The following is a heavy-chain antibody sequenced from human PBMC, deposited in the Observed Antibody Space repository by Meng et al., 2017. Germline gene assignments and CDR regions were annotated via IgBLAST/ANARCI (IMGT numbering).Heavy chain of an antibody. CDR2: ISVDGSQT. CDR3: ARDRGGYCSGGSCYSEDNWFDP. CDR1: GVPFTDHW. Sequence: GESLKISCAASGVPFTDHWMHWVRQAPGKGLVWVSHISVDGSQTGYADSVKGRFTITRDNAQNTLYLHMDSLRAEDTAVYYCARDRGGYCSGGSCYSEDNWFDPWGQGTLVTVSS. D-gene: IGHD2-15*01. V-gene: IGHV3-74*01. J-gene: IGHJ5*02.